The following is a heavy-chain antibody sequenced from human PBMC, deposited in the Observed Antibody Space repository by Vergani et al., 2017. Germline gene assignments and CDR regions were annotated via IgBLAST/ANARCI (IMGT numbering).Heavy chain of an antibody. V-gene: IGHV3-66*01. CDR3: ARFIVVVPAADDAFDI. D-gene: IGHD2-2*01. Sequence: EVQLVESGGGLVQPGGSLRLSCAASGFTVSSNYMSWVRQAPGKGLEWVSVIYSGGSTYYADSVKGRFTISRDNSKNTLYLQMNSLRAEETAVYYCARFIVVVPAADDAFDIWGQGTMVTVSS. CDR2: IYSGGST. CDR1: GFTVSSNY. J-gene: IGHJ3*02.